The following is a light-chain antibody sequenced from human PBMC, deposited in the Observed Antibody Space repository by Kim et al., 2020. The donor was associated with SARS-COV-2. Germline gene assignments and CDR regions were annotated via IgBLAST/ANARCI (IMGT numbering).Light chain of an antibody. CDR1: TEAVTSGYS. CDR2: STN. Sequence: QAVVTQEPSLTVSPGGTVTLTCASSTEAVTSGYSPNWFQQKPGQAPRALIYSTNNRHSWTPSRFSGSLLGGKAALTLSDVQPEDEAEYYCLLHYEDPLHWKIGGGTQLTVL. J-gene: IGLJ2*01. CDR3: LLHYEDPLHWK. V-gene: IGLV7-43*01.